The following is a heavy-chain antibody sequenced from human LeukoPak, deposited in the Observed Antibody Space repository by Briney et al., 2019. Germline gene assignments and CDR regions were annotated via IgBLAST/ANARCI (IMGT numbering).Heavy chain of an antibody. Sequence: PSETLSLTCTVSGGSISSYYWTWIRQPPGKGLEWIGYIYYSGSTNYNPSLKSRVTISVDTSKNQFSLKLSSVTAADTAVYYCARDHYGSGSPPYYYYGMDVWGQGTTVTVSS. CDR3: ARDHYGSGSPPYYYYGMDV. D-gene: IGHD3-10*01. J-gene: IGHJ6*02. V-gene: IGHV4-59*12. CDR1: GGSISSYY. CDR2: IYYSGST.